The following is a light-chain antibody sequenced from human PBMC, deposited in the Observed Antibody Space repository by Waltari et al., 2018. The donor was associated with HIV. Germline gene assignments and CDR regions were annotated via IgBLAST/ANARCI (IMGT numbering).Light chain of an antibody. V-gene: IGLV2-23*01. Sequence: QSAMTQPASVSGSPGQSPTIYCTGTSSYVGSYNIVSWYQQHPDKAPKLVMYEDSKRPAGVSNSFAGSKSGNAASLTISGRQAEDDADYYSCSYAGSSTYVFGTGTKVTVL. CDR1: SSYVGSYNI. CDR2: EDS. J-gene: IGLJ1*01. CDR3: CSYAGSSTYV.